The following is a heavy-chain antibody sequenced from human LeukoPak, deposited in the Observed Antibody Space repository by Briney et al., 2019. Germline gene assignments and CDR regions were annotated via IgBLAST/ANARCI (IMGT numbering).Heavy chain of an antibody. J-gene: IGHJ3*02. Sequence: GGSLRLSCTASGFTFSTYEMNWVRQAPGKGLEWISYISGSGSSIFYADSLQGRFTVSRDNAKNSVYLQMDSLRAEDTAVYYCAREGGFGYDDAFDTWGHGTTVTVSS. V-gene: IGHV3-48*03. CDR1: GFTFSTYE. D-gene: IGHD3-16*02. CDR2: ISGSGSSI. CDR3: AREGGFGYDDAFDT.